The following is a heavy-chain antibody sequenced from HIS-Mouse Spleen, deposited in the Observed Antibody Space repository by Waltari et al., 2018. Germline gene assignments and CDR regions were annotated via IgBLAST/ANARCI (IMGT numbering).Heavy chain of an antibody. J-gene: IGHJ2*01. CDR1: GGSISSSSYY. D-gene: IGHD6-13*01. CDR3: AREIPYSSSWYDWYFDL. V-gene: IGHV4-39*07. CDR2: IYYSGGT. Sequence: QLQLQESGPGLVKPSETLSLTCTVSGGSISSSSYYWGWIRPPPGKGLEWIVSIYYSGGTDYNPSLKSRVTRSVDTSKNQFSLKLSSVTAADTAVYYCAREIPYSSSWYDWYFDLWGRGTLVTVSS.